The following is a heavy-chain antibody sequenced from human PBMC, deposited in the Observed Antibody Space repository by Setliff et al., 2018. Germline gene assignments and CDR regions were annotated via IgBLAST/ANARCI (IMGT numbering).Heavy chain of an antibody. Sequence: SETLSLTCTVSGGSISNYYWSWIRQPPGKGLEWIGYIYYSGTTNSIPSLKSRVTISVDTSKNQFSLKLSSVTAADTAVYYCARHHAQYYSDSSGYFYEDWYFDLWGRGTPVTVSS. CDR3: ARHHAQYYSDSSGYFYEDWYFDL. CDR2: IYYSGTT. V-gene: IGHV4-59*08. J-gene: IGHJ2*01. D-gene: IGHD3-22*01. CDR1: GGSISNYY.